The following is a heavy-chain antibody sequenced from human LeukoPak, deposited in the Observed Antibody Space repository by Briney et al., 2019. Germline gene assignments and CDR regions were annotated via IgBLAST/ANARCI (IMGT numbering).Heavy chain of an antibody. Sequence: GGSLRLSCAASGFTFSSYGMHWVRQAPGKGLEWVAVISYDGSNKYYADSVKGRFTISRDNSKNTLYLQMNSLRAEDTAVYYCAKDQSIQAHSDIYYYYYGMDVWGQGTTVTVS. V-gene: IGHV3-30*18. CDR1: GFTFSSYG. CDR2: ISYDGSNK. J-gene: IGHJ6*02. CDR3: AKDQSIQAHSDIYYYYYGMDV. D-gene: IGHD2-21*02.